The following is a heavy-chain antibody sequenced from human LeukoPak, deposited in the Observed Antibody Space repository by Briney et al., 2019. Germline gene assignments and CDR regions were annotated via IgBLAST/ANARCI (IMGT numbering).Heavy chain of an antibody. Sequence: ASVTVSCKASGYAFTSYDFNWVRQATGQRPEWMGWMSPNSGNTGYAQKFQDRVTMTRNTSISTAYMELSSLRSDDTAVYYCARGPPNWGYDYWGPGTLVTVSS. J-gene: IGHJ4*02. D-gene: IGHD7-27*01. V-gene: IGHV1-8*01. CDR1: GYAFTSYD. CDR3: ARGPPNWGYDY. CDR2: MSPNSGNT.